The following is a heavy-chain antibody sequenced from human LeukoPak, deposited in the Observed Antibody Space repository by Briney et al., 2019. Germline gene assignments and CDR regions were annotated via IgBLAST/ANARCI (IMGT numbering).Heavy chain of an antibody. CDR3: ARSIWYSSGRTSFDH. D-gene: IGHD6-19*01. J-gene: IGHJ4*02. CDR1: GYTFTCYY. CDR2: INPSGGST. V-gene: IGHV1-46*01. Sequence: ASVKVSCTASGYTFTCYYMHWVRQAPGQGLEWMGIINPSGGSTSYAQKFQGRVTMTRDTSTSTVYMELSSLRSEDTAVYYCARSIWYSSGRTSFDHWGQGTLVTVSS.